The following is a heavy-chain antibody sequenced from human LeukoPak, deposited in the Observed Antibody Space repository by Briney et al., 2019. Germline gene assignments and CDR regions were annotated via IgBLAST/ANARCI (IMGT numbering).Heavy chain of an antibody. V-gene: IGHV4-59*01. Sequence: SETLSLTCTVSGGSISSYYWSWIRQPPGKGLEWIGYIYYGGSTNYNPSLKSRVTISVDTSKNQFSLKLSSVTAADTAVYYCARDLFKRYDILTGYLSGMDVWGQGTTVTVSS. CDR1: GGSISSYY. CDR2: IYYGGST. D-gene: IGHD3-9*01. CDR3: ARDLFKRYDILTGYLSGMDV. J-gene: IGHJ6*02.